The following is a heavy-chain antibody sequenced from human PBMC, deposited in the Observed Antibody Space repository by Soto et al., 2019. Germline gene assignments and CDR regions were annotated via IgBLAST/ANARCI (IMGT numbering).Heavy chain of an antibody. Sequence: PGEPLKISCKGSGYSFTSYWIGWVRQMPGKGLEWMGIIYPGDSDTRYSPSFQGQVTISADKSISTAYLQWSSLKASDTAMYYCGCGSGSYDNYYYMDVWGKGTTVTVSS. V-gene: IGHV5-51*01. D-gene: IGHD3-10*01. CDR2: IYPGDSDT. CDR3: GCGSGSYDNYYYMDV. J-gene: IGHJ6*03. CDR1: GYSFTSYW.